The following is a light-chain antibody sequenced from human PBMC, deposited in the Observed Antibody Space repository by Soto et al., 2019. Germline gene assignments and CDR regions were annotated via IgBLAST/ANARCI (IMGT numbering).Light chain of an antibody. CDR1: GSDIGAYNF. CDR3: YSYAGRNIWV. V-gene: IGLV2-8*01. Sequence: QSVLAQPPSASGSPGQSVTISCTGSGSDIGAYNFVSWYQQHPGKAPKLMIFGVTERPSGVPDRFSGPKSGNTASLTVSGLQADDEAVYYCYSYAGRNIWVFGGGTQLTVL. J-gene: IGLJ3*02. CDR2: GVT.